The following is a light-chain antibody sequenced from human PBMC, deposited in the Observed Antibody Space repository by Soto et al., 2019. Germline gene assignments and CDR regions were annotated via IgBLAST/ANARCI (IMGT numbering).Light chain of an antibody. CDR2: KVS. CDR1: QSLVHSDGNTY. V-gene: IGKV2-30*02. Sequence: VLTQSPLSLPVTLGQSASISCRSSQSLVHSDGNTYLNWFHQRPGQSPRRLIYKVSVRDSGVPDRFSGSGSGTDFTLSISRVEADDVGVYYCMQGISFTFGQGTRVEIK. CDR3: MQGISFT. J-gene: IGKJ1*01.